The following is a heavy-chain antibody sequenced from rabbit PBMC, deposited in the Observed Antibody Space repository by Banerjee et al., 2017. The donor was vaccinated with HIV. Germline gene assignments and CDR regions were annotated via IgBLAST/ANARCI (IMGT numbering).Heavy chain of an antibody. V-gene: IGHV1S40*01. CDR3: ARDLAGVIGWNFNF. J-gene: IGHJ4*01. D-gene: IGHD4-1*01. Sequence: QSLEESGGDLVKPGASLKLSCTASGFSFNNYYMCWVRQAPGKGLEWIACINTNSGNAVYASWAKGRFTISKTSSTTVTLQMTSLTAADTATYFCARDLAGVIGWNFNFWGPGTLVTVS. CDR1: GFSFNNYY. CDR2: INTNSGNA.